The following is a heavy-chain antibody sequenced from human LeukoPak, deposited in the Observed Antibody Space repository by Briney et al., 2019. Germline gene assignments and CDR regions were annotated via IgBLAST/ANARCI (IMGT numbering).Heavy chain of an antibody. Sequence: GGSLRLSCAASGFTFSSYAMSWVRQAPGKGLEWVSAISGSGGSTYYADSVKGRFTISRDNSKNTLYLHMNSLRAEDTAVYYCAKALDIVVVPADYWGQGTLVTVSS. CDR2: ISGSGGST. J-gene: IGHJ4*02. CDR3: AKALDIVVVPADY. D-gene: IGHD2-2*03. CDR1: GFTFSSYA. V-gene: IGHV3-23*01.